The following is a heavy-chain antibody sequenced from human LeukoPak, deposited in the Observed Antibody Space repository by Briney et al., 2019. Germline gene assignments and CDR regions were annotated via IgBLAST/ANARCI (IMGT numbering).Heavy chain of an antibody. CDR1: GFTFSSYC. D-gene: IGHD3-22*01. Sequence: GSLRLSCVASGFTFSSYCMTWVRQAPGKGLEWIGSIYYSGSTYYNPSLKSRVTISVDTSKNQFSLKLSSVTAADTAVYYCARGTLLRGDSSGYYWDRSPFDYWGQGTLVTVSS. CDR3: ARGTLLRGDSSGYYWDRSPFDY. V-gene: IGHV4-39*07. J-gene: IGHJ4*02. CDR2: IYYSGST.